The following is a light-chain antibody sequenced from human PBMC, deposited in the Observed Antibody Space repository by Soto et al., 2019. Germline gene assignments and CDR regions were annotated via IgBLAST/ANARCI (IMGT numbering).Light chain of an antibody. J-gene: IGLJ1*01. CDR2: EVS. Sequence: SVLTQPPSASGSPGESVTISRTRTSSDVGSYNYVSWYQQHPGKAPKLMIYEVSKRPSGVPDRFSGSKSGNTASLTVSGLQAEDEADYYCSSFAGNNDYVFGTGTKVTVL. CDR3: SSFAGNNDYV. CDR1: SSDVGSYNY. V-gene: IGLV2-8*01.